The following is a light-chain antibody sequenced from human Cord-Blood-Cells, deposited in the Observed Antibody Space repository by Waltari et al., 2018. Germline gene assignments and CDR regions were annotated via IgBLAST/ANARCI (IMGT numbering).Light chain of an antibody. CDR2: AGS. V-gene: IGKV1-39*01. CDR3: QQSYSTPWT. Sequence: DIQMTQSPSTLSASVGDIVTITCRASQSISSYLNWYQQKPGKAPKLLIYAGSSLQSGVPSRFSGSGSGTDFTLTISSLQPEDFATYYCQQSYSTPWTFGQGTKVEIK. J-gene: IGKJ1*01. CDR1: QSISSY.